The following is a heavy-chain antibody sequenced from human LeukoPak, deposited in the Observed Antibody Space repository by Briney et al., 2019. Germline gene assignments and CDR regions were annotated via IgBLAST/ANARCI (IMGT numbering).Heavy chain of an antibody. CDR3: ARDLYCSGGTCYPYNWFDP. V-gene: IGHV1-2*02. CDR1: GYTFIKYY. D-gene: IGHD2-15*01. J-gene: IGHJ5*02. CDR2: INPNSGAT. Sequence: ASVKVSCKASGYTFIKYYIHWVRQAPGQGPEWMGWINPNSGATNYSQKFQGRLTMTRDTSISTAYMELTTLRSDDTAVYYCARDLYCSGGTCYPYNWFDPWGQGTLVTVSS.